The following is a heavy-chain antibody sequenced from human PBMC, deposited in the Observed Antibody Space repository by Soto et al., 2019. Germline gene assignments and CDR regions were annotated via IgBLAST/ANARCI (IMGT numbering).Heavy chain of an antibody. CDR1: GYSFTSYW. J-gene: IGHJ6*02. CDR2: IYPGDSDT. V-gene: IGHV5-51*01. CDR3: ARGVSNDYVWGSYRYTYYYYYGMDV. Sequence: GESLKISCKGSGYSFTSYWIGWVRQMPGKGLEWTGFIYPGDSDTRYSPSFQGQVTISADKSISTAYLQWSSLKAADTAMYYCARGVSNDYVWGSYRYTYYYYYGMDVWGQGTTVTVSS. D-gene: IGHD3-16*02.